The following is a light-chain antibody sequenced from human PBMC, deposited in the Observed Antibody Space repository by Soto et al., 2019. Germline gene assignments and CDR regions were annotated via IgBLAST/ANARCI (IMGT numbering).Light chain of an antibody. CDR1: QSVSSSY. J-gene: IGKJ3*01. Sequence: EIVLTQSPGTLSLSPGERATLSCRASQSVSSSYLAWYQQKPGQAPRLLIYGASSRATGVPDRFSGGGSGTDFTLTNSRLQPEDFAVYDCQQYGSSPLFSFGPGTKVEIK. CDR3: QQYGSSPLFS. V-gene: IGKV3-20*01. CDR2: GAS.